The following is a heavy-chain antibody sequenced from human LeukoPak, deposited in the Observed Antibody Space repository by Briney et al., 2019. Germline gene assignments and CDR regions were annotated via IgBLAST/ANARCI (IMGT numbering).Heavy chain of an antibody. CDR3: ARRSGYSSGWTALDY. Sequence: GESLKISCKGSGYTITNYWIGWVRQMPGKGLEWMGIIYPGDSDTRYSPSFQGQVTISADKSISTAYLQWSSLKASDTAMYHCARRSGYSSGWTALDYWGQGTLVTVSS. D-gene: IGHD6-19*01. J-gene: IGHJ4*02. V-gene: IGHV5-51*01. CDR1: GYTITNYW. CDR2: IYPGDSDT.